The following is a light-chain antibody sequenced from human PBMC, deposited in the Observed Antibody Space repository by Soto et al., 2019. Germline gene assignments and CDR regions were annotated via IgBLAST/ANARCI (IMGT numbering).Light chain of an antibody. CDR2: QDS. Sequence: SSELTQPPSVSVSPGQTASITCSGDKLGDKYACWYQQKPGQSPVLVIYQDSKRPSGIPERFSGSNSGNTATLTISGTQAMDEADYYCQAWDSSTAPFGGGTKVTVL. CDR1: KLGDKY. J-gene: IGLJ2*01. CDR3: QAWDSSTAP. V-gene: IGLV3-1*01.